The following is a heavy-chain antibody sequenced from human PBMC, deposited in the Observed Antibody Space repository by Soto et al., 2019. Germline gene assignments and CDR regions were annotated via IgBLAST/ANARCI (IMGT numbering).Heavy chain of an antibody. D-gene: IGHD3-9*01. Sequence: ASVKVSCKASGYSFTAFSLRWVRQAPGQGLEWMGWVNTNNGDTSYAQNIQGRVTMTRDTSISTAYMELNNLKSDDTAVYFCARRSTTWLNEIKFDPWGQGTPVTVSS. CDR2: VNTNNGDT. CDR3: ARRSTTWLNEIKFDP. V-gene: IGHV1-2*02. J-gene: IGHJ5*02. CDR1: GYSFTAFS.